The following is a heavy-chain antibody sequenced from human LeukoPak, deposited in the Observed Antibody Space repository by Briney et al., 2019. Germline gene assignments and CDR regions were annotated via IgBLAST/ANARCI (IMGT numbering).Heavy chain of an antibody. Sequence: GESLKISCKGSGYSLTSYWIGWVRQMPGKGLEWMGIIYPGDSDTRYSPSFQGQVTISADKSISTAYLQWSSLKASDTAMYYCARFRPTYYYDSSGYFHDAFDIWGQGTMVTVSS. J-gene: IGHJ3*02. D-gene: IGHD3-22*01. CDR3: ARFRPTYYYDSSGYFHDAFDI. CDR2: IYPGDSDT. CDR1: GYSLTSYW. V-gene: IGHV5-51*01.